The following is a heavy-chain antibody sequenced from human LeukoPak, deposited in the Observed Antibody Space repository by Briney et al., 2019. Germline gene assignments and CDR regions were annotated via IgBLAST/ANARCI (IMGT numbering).Heavy chain of an antibody. J-gene: IGHJ5*02. CDR1: GGSFSGYY. Sequence: SSETLSLTCAVYGGSFSGYYWSWIRQPPGKGLEWIGEINHSGSTNYNPSLKSRVTISVDTSKNQFSLKLSSVTAADTAVYYCARAFVIVVVPAARRRXXXWFDPWGQGTLVTVSS. V-gene: IGHV4-34*01. CDR2: INHSGST. D-gene: IGHD2-2*01. CDR3: ARAFVIVVVPAARRRXXXWFDP.